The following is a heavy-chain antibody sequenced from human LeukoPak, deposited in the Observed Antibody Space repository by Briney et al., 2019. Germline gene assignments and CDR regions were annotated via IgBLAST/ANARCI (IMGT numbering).Heavy chain of an antibody. CDR1: GGSISSGDYY. V-gene: IGHV4-30-4*01. CDR3: ASLGRMVRGVTS. Sequence: PSETLSLTCTVSGGSISSGDYYWSWIRQPPGKGLEWIGYIYYSGSTYYNPSLKSRVTISVDTSKNQFSLKLSSMTAADTAVYYCASLGRMVRGVTSWGQGTLVTVSS. CDR2: IYYSGST. D-gene: IGHD3-10*01. J-gene: IGHJ5*02.